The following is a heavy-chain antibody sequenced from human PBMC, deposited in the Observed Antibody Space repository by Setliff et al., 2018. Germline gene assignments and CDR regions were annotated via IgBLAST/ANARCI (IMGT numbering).Heavy chain of an antibody. D-gene: IGHD4-17*01. Sequence: PGASLTISCAASGFTFSGSAMHWVRQASGKGLEWVGRIRSKANSYATAYAASVKGRFTISRDDSKNTAYLQMNSLKTEDTAVYYCTQTDDYGDYFVAYWGQGTLVTVSS. V-gene: IGHV3-73*01. CDR2: IRSKANSYAT. CDR3: TQTDDYGDYFVAY. J-gene: IGHJ4*02. CDR1: GFTFSGSA.